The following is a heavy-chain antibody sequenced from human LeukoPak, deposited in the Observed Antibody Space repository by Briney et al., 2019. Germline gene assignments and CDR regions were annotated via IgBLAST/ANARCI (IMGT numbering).Heavy chain of an antibody. D-gene: IGHD3-3*01. J-gene: IGHJ4*02. CDR2: IYYNRST. CDR1: GGSISSSSYF. CDR3: ARATIFGVVIIRFAY. V-gene: IGHV4-39*07. Sequence: SEPLSLTCTVSGGSISSSSYFWGWIRQPPGKGLVWIGSIYYNRSTYYNPSLKSRVTISVDTSKNQFSLKLSSVTAADTAVYYCARATIFGVVIIRFAYWGQGTLVTVSS.